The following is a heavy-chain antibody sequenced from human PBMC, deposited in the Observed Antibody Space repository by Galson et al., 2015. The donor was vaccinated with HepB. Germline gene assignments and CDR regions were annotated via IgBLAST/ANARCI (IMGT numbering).Heavy chain of an antibody. CDR1: GGTFSSYT. CDR3: ARAPYYYDSSGYYLGEFDY. D-gene: IGHD3-22*01. V-gene: IGHV1-69*02. CDR2: IIPILGIA. Sequence: SVKVSCKASGGTFSSYTISWVRQAPGQGLEWMGRIIPILGIANYAQKFQGRVTITADKSTSTAYMELSSLRSEDTAVYYCARAPYYYDSSGYYLGEFDYWGQGTLVTVSS. J-gene: IGHJ4*02.